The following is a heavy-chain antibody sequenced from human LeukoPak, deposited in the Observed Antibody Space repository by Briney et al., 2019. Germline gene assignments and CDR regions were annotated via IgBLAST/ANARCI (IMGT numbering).Heavy chain of an antibody. V-gene: IGHV1-69*05. CDR3: ARGTGWAPGSHPNWFDP. J-gene: IGHJ5*02. CDR2: IIPIFGTA. Sequence: ASVKVSCKASGGTFSSYAISWVRQAPGQGLEWMGGIIPIFGTANYAQKFQGRVTITTDESTSTAYMELSSLRSEDTAVYYCARGTGWAPGSHPNWFDPWGQGTLVTVSS. CDR1: GGTFSSYA. D-gene: IGHD6-19*01.